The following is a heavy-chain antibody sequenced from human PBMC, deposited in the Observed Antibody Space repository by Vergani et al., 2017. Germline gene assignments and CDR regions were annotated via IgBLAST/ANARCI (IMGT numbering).Heavy chain of an antibody. J-gene: IGHJ6*02. CDR1: GGSISSSSYY. D-gene: IGHD3-16*01. V-gene: IGHV4-39*07. Sequence: QLQLQESGPGLVKPSETLSLTCTVSGGSISSSSYYWGWIRQPPGKGLEWIGSIYYSGSTYYNPSLKSRVTISLDTIKNQFSLKLSSVNAADTAVYYCAGDVSDPDDGGYYYGMDVWGQGTTVTVSS. CDR2: IYYSGST. CDR3: AGDVSDPDDGGYYYGMDV.